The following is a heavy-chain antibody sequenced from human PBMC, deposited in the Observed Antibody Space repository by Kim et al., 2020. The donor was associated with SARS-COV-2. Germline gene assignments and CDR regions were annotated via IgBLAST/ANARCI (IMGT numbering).Heavy chain of an antibody. CDR2: AYYSGNT. Sequence: SETLSLTCTVSGGSLSSSSYYWGWIRQPPGKGLEWIGTAYYSGNTYYNPSLKSRVTISVDTSKNQFSLKLGSVTAADTAVYYCAGHQRYSSGGYVAFYYYCRDVWGKGTTVTVSS. CDR3: AGHQRYSSGGYVAFYYYCRDV. D-gene: IGHD6-19*01. CDR1: GGSLSSSSYY. J-gene: IGHJ6*04. V-gene: IGHV4-39*01.